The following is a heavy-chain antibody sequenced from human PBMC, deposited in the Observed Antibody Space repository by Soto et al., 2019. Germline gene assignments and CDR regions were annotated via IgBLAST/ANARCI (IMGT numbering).Heavy chain of an antibody. CDR1: GFTFSSYA. V-gene: IGHV3-30-3*01. D-gene: IGHD3-9*01. CDR2: ISYDGSNK. Sequence: PGGSLRLSCAASGFTFSSYAMHWVRQAPGKGLEWVAVISYDGSNKYYADSVKGRFTISRDNSKNTLYLQMNSLRAEDTAVYYCARDSDYDILTGFQDYWGQGTLVTVSS. J-gene: IGHJ4*02. CDR3: ARDSDYDILTGFQDY.